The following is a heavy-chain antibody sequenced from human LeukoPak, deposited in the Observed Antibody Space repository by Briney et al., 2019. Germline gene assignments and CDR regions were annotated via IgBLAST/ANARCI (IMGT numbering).Heavy chain of an antibody. CDR2: ISWHSGSI. CDR1: GFTFDDYA. J-gene: IGHJ4*02. V-gene: IGHV3-9*01. D-gene: IGHD6-19*01. CDR3: ARDSSGWPTRGDFDY. Sequence: PGGSLRLSCAASGFTFDDYAMHWVRQAPGKGLEWVSGISWHSGSIGYADSVKGRFTISRDNAKNSLYLQMNSLRAEDTAVYYCARDSSGWPTRGDFDYWGQRTLVTVSS.